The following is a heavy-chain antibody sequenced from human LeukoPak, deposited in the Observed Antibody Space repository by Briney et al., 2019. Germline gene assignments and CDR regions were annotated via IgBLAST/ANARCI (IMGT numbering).Heavy chain of an antibody. CDR2: IYYSGST. Sequence: SETLSLTCTVSGGSISIYYWSWIRQPPGKGVEWVGYIYYSGSTNYNPPLKSRVTISVDTSKNQFSLKLSSATAADTAVYYCARDATLTPRPYYDGMDVWGKGTTVTVSS. CDR3: ARDATLTPRPYYDGMDV. V-gene: IGHV4-59*01. CDR1: GGSISIYY. J-gene: IGHJ6*04.